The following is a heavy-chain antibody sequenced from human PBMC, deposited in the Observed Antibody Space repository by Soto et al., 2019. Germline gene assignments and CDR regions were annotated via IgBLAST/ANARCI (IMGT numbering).Heavy chain of an antibody. V-gene: IGHV3-15*01. CDR2: IKSNSDGGTT. CDR3: TTGFRWFGEF. Sequence: EVQLVESGGGLVKPGGSLRLSCAASEFTFSNAWVTWVRQAPGKGLEWVGRIKSNSDGGTTDYAAPVEGRFTVSRDDSTNTLHLQMNSLKAEDTAIYYCTTGFRWFGEFWGQGTLVTVSS. J-gene: IGHJ4*02. CDR1: EFTFSNAW. D-gene: IGHD3-10*01.